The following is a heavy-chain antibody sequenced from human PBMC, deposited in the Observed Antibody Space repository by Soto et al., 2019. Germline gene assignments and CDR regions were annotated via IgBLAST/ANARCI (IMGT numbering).Heavy chain of an antibody. J-gene: IGHJ6*02. CDR3: ARRGSSSRYFVPYYYYGMDV. CDR2: MNPNSGNT. Sequence: QVQLVQSGAEVKKPGASVKVSCKASGYTFTSYDINWVRQATGQGLEWMGWMNPNSGNTGYAQKFQGRVTMTRNTSISTAYMELSSLRSEDTAVYYCARRGSSSRYFVPYYYYGMDVWGQGTTVTVSS. CDR1: GYTFTSYD. D-gene: IGHD6-13*01. V-gene: IGHV1-8*01.